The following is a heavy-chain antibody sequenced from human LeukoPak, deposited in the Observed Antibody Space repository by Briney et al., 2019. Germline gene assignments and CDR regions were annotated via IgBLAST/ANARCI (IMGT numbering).Heavy chain of an antibody. J-gene: IGHJ4*02. CDR2: ISSSSSYT. Sequence: SGGSLRLSCAASGFTFSDYYMSWIRQAPGKGLEWVSYISSSSSYTNYADSVKGRFTISRDNAKNSLYLQMNSLRAEDTAVYYCARSGGSGSYYGLWGQGTLVTVSS. CDR1: GFTFSDYY. D-gene: IGHD1-26*01. V-gene: IGHV3-11*06. CDR3: ARSGGSGSYYGL.